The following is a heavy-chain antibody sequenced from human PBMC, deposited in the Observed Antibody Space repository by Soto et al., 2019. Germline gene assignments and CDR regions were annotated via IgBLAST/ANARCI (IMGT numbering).Heavy chain of an antibody. Sequence: SETLSLTCTVSGGSISSSSYYWGWIRQPLGKGLEWIGSIYYSGSTYYNPSLKSRVTISVDTSKNQFSLKLSSVTAADTAVYYCARAYYDILTGYYSHPFDYWGQGTLVTVSS. CDR2: IYYSGST. CDR3: ARAYYDILTGYYSHPFDY. D-gene: IGHD3-9*01. J-gene: IGHJ4*02. CDR1: GGSISSSSYY. V-gene: IGHV4-39*07.